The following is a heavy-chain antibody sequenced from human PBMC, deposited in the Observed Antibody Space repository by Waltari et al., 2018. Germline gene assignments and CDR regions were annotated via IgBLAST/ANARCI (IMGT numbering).Heavy chain of an antibody. J-gene: IGHJ3*02. Sequence: QVQLQESGPGLVKPSQTLSLTCTVSGGSISSGSYYWSWIRQPAGKGLEGIGRIYTSGSTKQHPSLKSRVTISVDTSKNQFSLKLSSVTAADTAVYYCARESYDYVWGSQLAAFDIWGQGTMVTVSS. CDR3: ARESYDYVWGSQLAAFDI. CDR2: IYTSGST. D-gene: IGHD3-16*01. V-gene: IGHV4-61*02. CDR1: GGSISSGSYY.